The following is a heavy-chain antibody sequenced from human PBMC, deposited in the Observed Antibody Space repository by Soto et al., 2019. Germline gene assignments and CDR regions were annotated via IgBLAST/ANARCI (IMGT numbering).Heavy chain of an antibody. CDR3: ARVPNLTYYDFWSGLSLPGMDV. CDR1: GFTFSSYS. V-gene: IGHV3-21*01. Sequence: PGGSLRLSCAASGFTFSSYSMNWVRQAPGKGLEWVSSISSSSSYIYYADSVKGRFTISRDNAKNSLYLQMNSLRAEDTAVYYCARVPNLTYYDFWSGLSLPGMDVRGQGTTVTVSS. D-gene: IGHD3-3*01. J-gene: IGHJ6*02. CDR2: ISSSSSYI.